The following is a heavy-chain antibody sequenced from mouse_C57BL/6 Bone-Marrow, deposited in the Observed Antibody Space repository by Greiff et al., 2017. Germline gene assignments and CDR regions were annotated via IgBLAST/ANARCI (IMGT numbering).Heavy chain of an antibody. CDR2: IYPGSGST. J-gene: IGHJ1*03. D-gene: IGHD2-5*01. CDR3: ARPYYSNYWYFDV. CDR1: GYTFTSYW. Sequence: VQLQQPGAELVKPGASVKMSCKASGYTFTSYWITWVKQRPGQGLEWIGDIYPGSGSTNYNEKFKSKATLTVDTSSSTAYMQRSSLTAEDSAVFDCARPYYSNYWYFDVWGTGTTVTVTS. V-gene: IGHV1-55*01.